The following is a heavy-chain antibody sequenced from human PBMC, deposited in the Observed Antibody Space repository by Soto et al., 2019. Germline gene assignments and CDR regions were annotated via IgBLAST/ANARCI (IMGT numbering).Heavy chain of an antibody. CDR1: GGSLSSSNW. CDR3: ARDGRGYGIDV. Sequence: QVQLQESGPGLVKPSGTLSLTCAVSGGSLSSSNWWTWVRQPPGKGLEWIGEIHHRGSTSYNPSLKRXATXSXVKSNDQFSLNMRSVTAADTAVYYCARDGRGYGIDVWGQGTTVTVFS. D-gene: IGHD3-16*01. CDR2: IHHRGST. V-gene: IGHV4-4*02. J-gene: IGHJ6*02.